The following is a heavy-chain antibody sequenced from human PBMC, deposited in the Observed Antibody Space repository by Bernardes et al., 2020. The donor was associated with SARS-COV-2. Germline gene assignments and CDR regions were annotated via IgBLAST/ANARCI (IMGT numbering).Heavy chain of an antibody. V-gene: IGHV3-7*01. CDR1: GFTFRSFW. Sequence: GGSLRLSRVGSGFTFRSFWMSWVRQAPGKGLEWVANIKEDGSEKSYVDSVKGRFSISRDNAKNSLFLQMNSLRVEDTAVYYCARGTLWGQGTLVTVSS. D-gene: IGHD1-1*01. CDR3: ARGTL. CDR2: IKEDGSEK. J-gene: IGHJ4*02.